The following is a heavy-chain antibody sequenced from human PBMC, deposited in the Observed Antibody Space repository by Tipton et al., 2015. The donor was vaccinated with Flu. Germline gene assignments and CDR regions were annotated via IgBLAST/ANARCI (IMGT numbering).Heavy chain of an antibody. CDR1: GFTFSIYG. Sequence: SLRLSCAASGFTFSIYGMHWVRQAPGKGLEWVAFIRYDGSNKYYADSVKGRFTISRDYSNNTLYLQMDSLRGEDSATYYCARDRWGSLDFWGQGTLVSVSS. D-gene: IGHD3-16*01. J-gene: IGHJ4*02. CDR3: ARDRWGSLDF. V-gene: IGHV3-30*02. CDR2: IRYDGSNK.